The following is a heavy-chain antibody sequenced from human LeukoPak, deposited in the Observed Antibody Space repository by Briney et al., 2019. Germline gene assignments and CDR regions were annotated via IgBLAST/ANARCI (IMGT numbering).Heavy chain of an antibody. CDR1: GFTFDDYA. J-gene: IGHJ3*02. CDR2: ISGDGGST. Sequence: GGSLRLSCAASGFTFDDYAMHWVRQAPGKGLEWVSLISGDGGSTYYADSVKGRFTISRDNSKNSLYLQMNSLRTEDTALYYCAKDPTRKGRGAFDIWGQGTMVTVSS. D-gene: IGHD4-11*01. CDR3: AKDPTRKGRGAFDI. V-gene: IGHV3-43*02.